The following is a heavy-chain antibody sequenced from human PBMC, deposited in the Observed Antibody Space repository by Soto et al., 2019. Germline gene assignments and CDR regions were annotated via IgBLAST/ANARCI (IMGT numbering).Heavy chain of an antibody. CDR3: ARGGTAMAYDAFDI. CDR2: ISSSGSTI. J-gene: IGHJ3*02. D-gene: IGHD5-18*01. CDR1: GFAFSSYE. V-gene: IGHV3-48*03. Sequence: PGGSLRLSCAASGFAFSSYEMNWVRQAPGKGLEWVSYISSSGSTIYYADSVKSRFTISRDNAKNSLYLQMNSLRAEDTAVYYCARGGTAMAYDAFDIWGQGTMVTVSS.